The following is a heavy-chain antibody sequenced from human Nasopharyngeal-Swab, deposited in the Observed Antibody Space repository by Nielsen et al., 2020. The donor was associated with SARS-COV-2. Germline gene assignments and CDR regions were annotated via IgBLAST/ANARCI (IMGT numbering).Heavy chain of an antibody. CDR2: ISSSSSTK. Sequence: VRQAPGKGLEWVSCISSSSSTKYYADSVKGRFTISRDNAKNSLYLQMNSPRDEDTAVYYCARDAIVVVPAAIQYWGQGTLVTVSS. V-gene: IGHV3-48*02. CDR3: ARDAIVVVPAAIQY. D-gene: IGHD2-2*02. J-gene: IGHJ4*02.